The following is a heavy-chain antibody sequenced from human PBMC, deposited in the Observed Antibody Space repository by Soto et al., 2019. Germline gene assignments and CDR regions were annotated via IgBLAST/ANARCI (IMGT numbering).Heavy chain of an antibody. CDR3: AGAREDYFDY. J-gene: IGHJ4*02. V-gene: IGHV4-39*01. Sequence: SETLSLTCTVSGGSISSSSYYWGWIRQPPGKGLEWIGSIYYSGSTYYNTSLKNQVTISVDTSKNQFSLKLSSVTAADTAVYYCAGAREDYFDYWGQGTLVTVSS. CDR1: GGSISSSSYY. CDR2: IYYSGST.